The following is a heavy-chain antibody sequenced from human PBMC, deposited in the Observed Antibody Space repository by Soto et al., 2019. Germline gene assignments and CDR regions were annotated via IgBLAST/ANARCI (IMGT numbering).Heavy chain of an antibody. V-gene: IGHV1-18*01. D-gene: IGHD1-20*01. J-gene: IGHJ4*02. CDR3: ARDAAIGMNDY. Sequence: QVQLVQSGAEVKKPGASVKVSCKASGYTFTSYGISWVRQAPGQGLEWMGWISAYNGNTKYAQNLQGRVTMTTDTSTTTAYVDLRSLRSDDTAVYYWARDAAIGMNDYWGQGTLVTVSS. CDR2: ISAYNGNT. CDR1: GYTFTSYG.